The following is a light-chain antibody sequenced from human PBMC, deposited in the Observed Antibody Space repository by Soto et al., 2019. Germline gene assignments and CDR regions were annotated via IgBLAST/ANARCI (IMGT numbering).Light chain of an antibody. Sequence: EIVMTQSPATLSVSPGERATLSCRASQSLNINLAWYQQKPGQAPRVLIYGASTRATGIPARFSGSGSGTEFTLTISSLQSEDFAVHYCQQYSNWPRTFGQGTKVDIK. J-gene: IGKJ1*01. CDR2: GAS. V-gene: IGKV3-15*01. CDR3: QQYSNWPRT. CDR1: QSLNIN.